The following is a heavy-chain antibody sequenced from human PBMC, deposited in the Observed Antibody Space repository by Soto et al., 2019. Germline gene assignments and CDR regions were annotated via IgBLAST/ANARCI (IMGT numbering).Heavy chain of an antibody. Sequence: QVQLVRSGAEVKKPGASVKVSCKASGYTFTSYDINWVRQATGQGLEWMGWVNPNNGHTGYAQKFQGRVTMTRNTSISTAYMELDSLRSEDTAVYYCVRLFYYGSGSWVEWGQGTLVTVSS. D-gene: IGHD3-10*01. J-gene: IGHJ4*02. CDR2: VNPNNGHT. V-gene: IGHV1-8*01. CDR3: VRLFYYGSGSWVE. CDR1: GYTFTSYD.